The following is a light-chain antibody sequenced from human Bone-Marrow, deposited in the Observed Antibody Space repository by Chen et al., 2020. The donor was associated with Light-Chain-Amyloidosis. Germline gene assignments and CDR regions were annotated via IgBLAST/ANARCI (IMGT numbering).Light chain of an antibody. CDR1: QSLRRSNGYSY. V-gene: IGKV2-28*01. Sequence: DIVMTQSPLSLPVTPGEPASISCRSSQSLRRSNGYSYLNWYLQKPGQSPQLRIYLGSDRASGVPDRFSGSGSGTDFTLKISRVETEDVGVYYCQQAAETPLTVGQGTKLEI. CDR3: QQAAETPLT. CDR2: LGS. J-gene: IGKJ2*01.